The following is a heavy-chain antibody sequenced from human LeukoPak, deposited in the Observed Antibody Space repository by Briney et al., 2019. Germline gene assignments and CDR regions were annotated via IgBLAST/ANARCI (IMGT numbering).Heavy chain of an antibody. Sequence: GGSLRLSCAASGFSLSNSAMSWVRQAPGRGVEWVSLIIASSGSTFYADSVKGRFTISRDNSKHTLYLQMNSLRAEDTAVYYCTTEGGTSRTYYYYYMDVWGEGTTVTVSS. CDR2: IIASSGST. D-gene: IGHD2-2*01. CDR1: GFSLSNSA. V-gene: IGHV3-23*01. J-gene: IGHJ6*03. CDR3: TTEGGTSRTYYYYYMDV.